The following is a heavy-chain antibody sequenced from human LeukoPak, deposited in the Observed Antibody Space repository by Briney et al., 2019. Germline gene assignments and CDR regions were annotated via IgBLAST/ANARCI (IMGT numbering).Heavy chain of an antibody. CDR1: GYTFTGYY. Sequence: ASVKVSCKASGYTFTGYYMHWVRQAPGLELEWMGWINPNSGGTNYAQKFQGRVTMTRDTSISTAYMGLSRLRSDDTAVYYCARVRAYYDYVWGSYRYFYGMDVWGQGTTVTVSS. CDR2: INPNSGGT. V-gene: IGHV1-2*02. D-gene: IGHD3-16*02. J-gene: IGHJ6*02. CDR3: ARVRAYYDYVWGSYRYFYGMDV.